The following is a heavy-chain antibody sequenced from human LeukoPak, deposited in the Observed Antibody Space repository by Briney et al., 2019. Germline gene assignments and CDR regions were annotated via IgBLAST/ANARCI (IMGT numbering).Heavy chain of an antibody. J-gene: IGHJ6*03. CDR3: ARVSGEHAWRYMDV. V-gene: IGHV3-53*01. D-gene: IGHD3-16*01. CDR2: IYSGGST. Sequence: PGGSLRLSCAASGFTVSSIYMSWVRQAPGKGLEWVSVIYSGGSTYYADSVKGRFTISRDNSKNTLYLQMNSLRAEDTAVYYCARVSGEHAWRYMDVWGKGTTVTVSS. CDR1: GFTVSSIY.